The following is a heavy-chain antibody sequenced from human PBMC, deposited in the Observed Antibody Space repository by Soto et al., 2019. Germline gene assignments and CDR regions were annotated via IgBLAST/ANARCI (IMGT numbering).Heavy chain of an antibody. D-gene: IGHD3-22*01. Sequence: QVQLQESGPGLVKPSGTLSLTCAVSGGSISSSNWWSWVRQPPGKGLEWIGEIFHSGSTNYNPSLKSRXXIXVXXSKNQFSLKLSSVTAADTAVYYCARVGSGGYWVDYWGQGTLVTVSS. CDR1: GGSISSSNW. V-gene: IGHV4-4*02. CDR2: IFHSGST. J-gene: IGHJ4*02. CDR3: ARVGSGGYWVDY.